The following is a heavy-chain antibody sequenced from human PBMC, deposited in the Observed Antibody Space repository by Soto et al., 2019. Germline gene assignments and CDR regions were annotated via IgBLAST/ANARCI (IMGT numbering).Heavy chain of an antibody. CDR3: AGEAV. V-gene: IGHV3-7*05. CDR1: GFTFSGYW. CDR2: IKQDGSEQ. Sequence: EVQLVESGGGLVQPGGSLRLSCAASGFTFSGYWMSWVRQAPGKGLEWVANIKQDGSEQCYVDSVKGRFTISSDNATNSLYLQINSLRAEDTAVYYCAGEAVWGQGTTVSVSS. J-gene: IGHJ6*02.